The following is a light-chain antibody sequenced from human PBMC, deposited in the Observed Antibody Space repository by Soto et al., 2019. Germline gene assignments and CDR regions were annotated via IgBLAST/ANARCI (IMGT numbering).Light chain of an antibody. V-gene: IGKV3-15*01. CDR1: QSVSSN. CDR3: QQYNNWPPWT. CDR2: GAS. Sequence: EIVMTQSPATLSVSPGERATLFCRASQSVSSNLAWYQQKPGQAPRLLIYGASTRATGIPARFSGSGSGTKFTLTISSLQSEDFAVYYCQQYNNWPPWTFGQGTKVEIK. J-gene: IGKJ1*01.